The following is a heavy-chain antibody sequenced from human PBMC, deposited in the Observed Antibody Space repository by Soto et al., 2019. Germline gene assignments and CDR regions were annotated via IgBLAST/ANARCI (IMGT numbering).Heavy chain of an antibody. CDR1: GYTFTSYG. CDR2: ISTSKGDT. Sequence: QVQMVQPGPEVKKPGASVKVSCKTSGYTFTSYGVAWVRQAPGQGLEWMGWISTSKGDTTYAQKFQGRVTMTTDTSTSTAYMELRSLRSDDTAVYYCATRSPAFAFWGQGTLVTVSS. V-gene: IGHV1-18*01. CDR3: ATRSPAFAF. J-gene: IGHJ4*02.